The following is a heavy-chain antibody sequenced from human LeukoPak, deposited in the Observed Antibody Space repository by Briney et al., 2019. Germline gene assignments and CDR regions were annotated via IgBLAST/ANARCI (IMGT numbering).Heavy chain of an antibody. Sequence: ASVTVSCKASGYTFTSYAMHWVRQAPGQRLEWMGWINAGNGNTKYSQKFQGRVTITRDTSASTAYMELSSLRSEDTAVYYCARDLIAVAGTLVYWGQGTLVTVSS. V-gene: IGHV1-3*01. CDR2: INAGNGNT. CDR1: GYTFTSYA. J-gene: IGHJ4*02. D-gene: IGHD6-19*01. CDR3: ARDLIAVAGTLVY.